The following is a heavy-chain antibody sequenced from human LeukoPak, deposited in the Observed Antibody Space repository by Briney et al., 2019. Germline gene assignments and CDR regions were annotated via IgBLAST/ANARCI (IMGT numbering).Heavy chain of an antibody. V-gene: IGHV3-30-3*01. CDR2: ISYDGSNK. Sequence: GGSLRLSCAASGFTFSSYAMHWVRQAPGKGLEWVAVISYDGSNKYYADSVKGRFTISRDNSKNTLYLQMNSLRAEDTAVYYCARALYYYDSSGYYNFDYWGQGTVVTVST. J-gene: IGHJ4*02. CDR3: ARALYYYDSSGYYNFDY. CDR1: GFTFSSYA. D-gene: IGHD3-22*01.